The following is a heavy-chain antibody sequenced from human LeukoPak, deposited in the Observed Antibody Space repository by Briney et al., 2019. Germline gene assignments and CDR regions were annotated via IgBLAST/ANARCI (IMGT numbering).Heavy chain of an antibody. J-gene: IGHJ5*02. CDR1: GLTFSSYA. Sequence: PGRSLRLSCAASGLTFSSYAMHWVRQAPGKGLEWVAVISYDGSSKYYADSVKGRFTISRDNSKNTLYLQMSSLRAEDTAIYYCARETWCSSSAGGFDPWGQGTLVTVSS. CDR2: ISYDGSSK. D-gene: IGHD6-19*01. V-gene: IGHV3-30-3*01. CDR3: ARETWCSSSAGGFDP.